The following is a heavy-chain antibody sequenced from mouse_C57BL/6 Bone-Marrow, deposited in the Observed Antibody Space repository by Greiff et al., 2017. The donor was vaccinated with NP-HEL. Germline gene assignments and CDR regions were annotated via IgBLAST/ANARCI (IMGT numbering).Heavy chain of an antibody. Sequence: EVQLVESGGGLVQPGGSLKLSCAASGFTFSDYGMAWVRQAPRTGPEWVAFISNLAYSIYYADTVTGRFTISRENAKNTLYLEMSSLRSEDTAMYYCARLGYGRYAMDYWGQGTSVTVSS. CDR2: ISNLAYSI. J-gene: IGHJ4*01. CDR1: GFTFSDYG. D-gene: IGHD1-2*01. V-gene: IGHV5-15*01. CDR3: ARLGYGRYAMDY.